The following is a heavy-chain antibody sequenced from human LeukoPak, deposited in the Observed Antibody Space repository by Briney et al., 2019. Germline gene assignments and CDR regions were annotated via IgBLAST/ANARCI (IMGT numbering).Heavy chain of an antibody. CDR1: GFIFYDYG. D-gene: IGHD5-18*01. CDR3: VRDKDIQGYSYGYYNESSGYADALDI. V-gene: IGHV3-20*04. J-gene: IGHJ3*02. CDR2: IVWCGGTT. Sequence: GGSLSHFRIASGFIFYDYGMSYVPPAPGEGLEWVSGIVWCGGTTGYEDSVKGRFTIARDNAKNSLYLQVKSLRAEDTALYYCVRDKDIQGYSYGYYNESSGYADALDIWGQGTMVTVSS.